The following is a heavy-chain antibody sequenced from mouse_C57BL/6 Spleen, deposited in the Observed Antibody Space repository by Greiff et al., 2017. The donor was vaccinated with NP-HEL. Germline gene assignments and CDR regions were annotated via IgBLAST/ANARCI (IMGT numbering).Heavy chain of an antibody. D-gene: IGHD1-1*01. Sequence: QVQLQQPGAELVKPGASVKVSCKASGYTFTSYWMHWVKQRPGQGLEWIGRIHPSDSDTNYNQKFKGKATLTVDKSSSTAYMQLSSLTSEDSAVYYCAIKMDYGSLAWFAYWGQGTLVTVSA. V-gene: IGHV1-74*01. CDR3: AIKMDYGSLAWFAY. CDR2: IHPSDSDT. CDR1: GYTFTSYW. J-gene: IGHJ3*01.